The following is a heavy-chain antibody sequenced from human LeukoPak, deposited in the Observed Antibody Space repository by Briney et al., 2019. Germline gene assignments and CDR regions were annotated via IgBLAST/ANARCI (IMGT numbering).Heavy chain of an antibody. V-gene: IGHV4-34*01. CDR2: INHSGST. D-gene: IGHD3-3*01. CDR1: GGSFSGYY. J-gene: IGHJ2*01. Sequence: PSETLSLTCAVYGGSFSGYYWSWIRQPPGKGLEWIGEINHSGSTNYNPSLKSRVTISVDTSKNQFSLKLSSVTAADTAVYYCARAPFQDYDFWSGYSWDYWYFDLWGRGTLVTVSS. CDR3: ARAPFQDYDFWSGYSWDYWYFDL.